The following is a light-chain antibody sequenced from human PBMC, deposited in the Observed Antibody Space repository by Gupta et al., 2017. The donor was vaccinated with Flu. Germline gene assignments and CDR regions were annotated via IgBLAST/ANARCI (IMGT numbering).Light chain of an antibody. V-gene: IGKV3-20*01. CDR3: QQYGGSPPLT. CDR1: QSVSSSS. CDR2: GAS. J-gene: IGKJ4*01. Sequence: EIVLTQSPGTMSFSPGERATRSCRASQSVSSSSLAWYQQKPGQAPRRLIYGASSRATGIPDRFSGGGSGTDLTLTISRLEPEDFAVYYCQQYGGSPPLTFGGGTKVEIK.